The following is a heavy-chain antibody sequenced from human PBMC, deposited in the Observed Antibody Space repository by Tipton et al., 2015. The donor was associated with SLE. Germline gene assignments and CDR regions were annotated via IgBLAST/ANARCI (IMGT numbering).Heavy chain of an antibody. V-gene: IGHV4-31*03. J-gene: IGHJ4*01. CDR1: GGSISSGGYY. D-gene: IGHD6-13*01. CDR3: AGGDDGGAAAGGFDS. CDR2: IYYSGST. Sequence: TLSLTCTVSGGSISSGGYYWSWIRQHAGKGLEWIGHIYYSGSTYYNPSLKSRVTISVDTSKNQFSLKLSSVTAADTAVYYCAGGDDGGAAAGGFDSWGQGALVTPSS.